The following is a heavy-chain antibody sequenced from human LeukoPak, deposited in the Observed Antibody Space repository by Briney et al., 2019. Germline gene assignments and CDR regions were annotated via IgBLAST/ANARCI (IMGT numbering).Heavy chain of an antibody. Sequence: PSETLSLTCTVSGGSISSSSYYWGWIRQPPGKGLEWIGSIYYSGSTYYNPSLKSRATISVDTSKNQFSLKLSSVTAADTAVYYSARHQEIGYSCGSGLDYWGQGTLVTVSS. CDR1: GGSISSSSYY. CDR3: ARHQEIGYSCGSGLDY. V-gene: IGHV4-39*07. D-gene: IGHD5-18*01. J-gene: IGHJ4*02. CDR2: IYYSGST.